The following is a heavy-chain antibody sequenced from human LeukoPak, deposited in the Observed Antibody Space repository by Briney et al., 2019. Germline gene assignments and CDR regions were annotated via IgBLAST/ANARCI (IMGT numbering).Heavy chain of an antibody. CDR3: ARDGASGWDYYYYGMDV. V-gene: IGHV1-46*01. Sequence: GESLKISCKGSGYTFTSYYMHWVRQAPGQGVEWMGVINPSGGSTSYAQKFQGRVTMTRDTSTSTVYMELSSLRSEDTAVYYCARDGASGWDYYYYGMDVWGQGTTVTVSS. D-gene: IGHD6-19*01. CDR2: INPSGGST. CDR1: GYTFTSYY. J-gene: IGHJ6*02.